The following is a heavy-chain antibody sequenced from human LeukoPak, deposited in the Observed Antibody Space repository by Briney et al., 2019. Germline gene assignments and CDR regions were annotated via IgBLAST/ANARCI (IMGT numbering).Heavy chain of an antibody. CDR3: ARGVGDYDILTGYYSFDY. D-gene: IGHD3-9*01. J-gene: IGHJ4*02. CDR1: GGTFSSYA. Sequence: SVKVSCKASGGTFSSYAISWVRQAPGQGLEWMGGIIPIFGTANYAQKFQGRVTITTDESTSTAYMELSSLRSEDTAVYYCARGVGDYDILTGYYSFDYWGQGTLVTVSS. CDR2: IIPIFGTA. V-gene: IGHV1-69*05.